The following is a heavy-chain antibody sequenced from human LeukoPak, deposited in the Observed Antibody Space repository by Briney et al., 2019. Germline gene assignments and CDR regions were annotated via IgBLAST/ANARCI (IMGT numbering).Heavy chain of an antibody. J-gene: IGHJ5*02. Sequence: PSETLSLTCTVSGGSIGSYYWGWIRQPPGKGLEWIGTIYFSGTTYYNPSLKSRVTISVDTSKNQFSLKLSSVTAADTAVYYCASWNPIAVAGTQWFDPWGQGTLVTVSS. CDR2: IYFSGTT. D-gene: IGHD6-19*01. CDR3: ASWNPIAVAGTQWFDP. V-gene: IGHV4-39*07. CDR1: GGSIGSYY.